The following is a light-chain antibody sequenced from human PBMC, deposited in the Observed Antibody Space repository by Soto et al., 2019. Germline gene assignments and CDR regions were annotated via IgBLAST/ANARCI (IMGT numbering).Light chain of an antibody. CDR3: AAWDDSLNGPV. Sequence: QSVLTQPPSASGTPGQRVTISCSGGSSNIGSNTVSWYQQLPGAAPKLLIYISNERPSGVPDRFSGSKSGTSASLAISGLQSEDEAEYSCAAWDDSLNGPVFGGGTKLTVL. CDR2: ISN. V-gene: IGLV1-44*01. CDR1: SSNIGSNT. J-gene: IGLJ2*01.